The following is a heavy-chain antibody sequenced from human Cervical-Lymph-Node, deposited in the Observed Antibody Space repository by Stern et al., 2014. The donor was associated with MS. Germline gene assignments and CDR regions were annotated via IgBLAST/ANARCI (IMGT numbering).Heavy chain of an antibody. D-gene: IGHD1-26*01. J-gene: IGHJ4*02. CDR2: INHSGRT. CDR1: GGSFSGYY. Sequence: QVQLQQWGAGLLKPSETLSLTCAVYGGSFSGYYWSWIRQPPGKGLEWIGEINHSGRTNYNPSLKSRVTISVDTSKNQFSLKLSSVTAADTAVYYCARVDPSGSNFDYWGQGTLVTVSS. V-gene: IGHV4-34*01. CDR3: ARVDPSGSNFDY.